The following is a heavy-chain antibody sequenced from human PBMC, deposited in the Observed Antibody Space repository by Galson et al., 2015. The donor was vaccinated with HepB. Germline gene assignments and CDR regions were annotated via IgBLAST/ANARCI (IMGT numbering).Heavy chain of an antibody. CDR3: ATVGYSGRSWYSDYYGMNV. J-gene: IGHJ6*02. V-gene: IGHV3-30*04. Sequence: SLRLSCAASGFIFSSYAMHWVRQAPGKGLEWVALISYEGSNKYYADSVKGRFTISRDNSKDTLYLQMNSLRGEDTAVYYCATVGYSGRSWYSDYYGMNVWGQGTTVTVSS. CDR1: GFIFSSYA. D-gene: IGHD2-15*01. CDR2: ISYEGSNK.